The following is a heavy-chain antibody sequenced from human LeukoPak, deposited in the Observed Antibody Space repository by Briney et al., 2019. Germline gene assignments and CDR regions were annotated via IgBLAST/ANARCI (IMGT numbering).Heavy chain of an antibody. Sequence: PSETLSLTCTVSGGSISSGSYYWGWIRQPAGKGLEWIGRIYTSGSTNYNPSLKSRFTISVDTSKNQFSLKLSSVTAADTAVYYCARERDGYNWAYDAFDIWGQGTMVTVSS. D-gene: IGHD5-24*01. CDR2: IYTSGST. CDR1: GGSISSGSYY. V-gene: IGHV4-61*02. J-gene: IGHJ3*02. CDR3: ARERDGYNWAYDAFDI.